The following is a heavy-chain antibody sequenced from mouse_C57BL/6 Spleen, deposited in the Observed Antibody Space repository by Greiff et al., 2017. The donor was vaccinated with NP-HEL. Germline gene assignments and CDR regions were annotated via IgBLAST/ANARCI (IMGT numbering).Heavy chain of an antibody. J-gene: IGHJ3*01. CDR3: DRDDGYYRFAY. Sequence: EVQLQQSGPELVKPGASVKIPCKASGYTFTDYNMDWVKQSHGKSLEWIGDINPNNGGTIYNQKFKGKATLTVDKSSSTAYMELRSLTSEDTAVYYWDRDDGYYRFAYWGQGTLVTVSA. V-gene: IGHV1-18*01. CDR1: GYTFTDYN. CDR2: INPNNGGT. D-gene: IGHD2-3*01.